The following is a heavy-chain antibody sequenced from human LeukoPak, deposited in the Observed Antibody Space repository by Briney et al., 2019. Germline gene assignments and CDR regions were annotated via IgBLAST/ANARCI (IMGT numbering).Heavy chain of an antibody. D-gene: IGHD5-12*01. CDR3: AKGLRGYRNFDY. CDR1: GFTFSSYA. V-gene: IGHV3-23*01. CDR2: ISGSGGST. J-gene: IGHJ4*02. Sequence: GALRLSCAASGFTFSSYAMHWVRQAPGKGLEWVSTISGSGGSTYYADSVKGRFSISRDNSKNTLYLQMNSLRAEDTAVYYCAKGLRGYRNFDYWGQGTLVTVSS.